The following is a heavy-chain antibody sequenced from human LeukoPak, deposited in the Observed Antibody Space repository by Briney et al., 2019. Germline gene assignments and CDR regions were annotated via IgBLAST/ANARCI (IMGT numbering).Heavy chain of an antibody. CDR2: IWFDGSNK. J-gene: IGHJ6*02. V-gene: IGHV3-33*01. Sequence: GGSLRLSCAASGFTFSTYGMHWVRQAPGKGLEWVALIWFDGSNKYYTDSVKGRFTISRDNSKSTLYLQMNSLRAEDTAVYYCARDPHCSGGYCPLYGMDVWGQGTTVTVSS. CDR1: GFTFSTYG. D-gene: IGHD2-15*01. CDR3: ARDPHCSGGYCPLYGMDV.